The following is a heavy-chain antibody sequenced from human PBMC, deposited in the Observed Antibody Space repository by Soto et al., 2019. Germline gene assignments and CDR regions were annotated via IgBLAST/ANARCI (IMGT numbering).Heavy chain of an antibody. V-gene: IGHV3-23*01. J-gene: IGHJ4*02. CDR3: AKDRGRYCSGGSCYLFDY. CDR1: GFTFSSYA. Sequence: PGGSLRLSCAASGFTFSSYAMSWVRQAPGKGLEWVSAISGSGGSTYYADSVKGRFTISRDNSKNTLYLQMNSLRAEDTALYYCAKDRGRYCSGGSCYLFDYWGQGSMVTVSS. CDR2: ISGSGGST. D-gene: IGHD2-15*01.